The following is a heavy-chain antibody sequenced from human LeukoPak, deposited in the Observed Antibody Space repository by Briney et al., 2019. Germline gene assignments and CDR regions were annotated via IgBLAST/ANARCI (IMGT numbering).Heavy chain of an antibody. CDR3: ARGPHYYDSSGYRMYDY. CDR1: GGSFSGYY. D-gene: IGHD3-22*01. J-gene: IGHJ4*02. Sequence: SETLSLTCAVYGGSFSGYYWSWIRQPPGKGLEWIGEINHSGSTNYNPSLKSRVTISVDTSKNQFSLKLSSVTAADTAVYYCARGPHYYDSSGYRMYDYWGQGTLVTVSS. CDR2: INHSGST. V-gene: IGHV4-34*01.